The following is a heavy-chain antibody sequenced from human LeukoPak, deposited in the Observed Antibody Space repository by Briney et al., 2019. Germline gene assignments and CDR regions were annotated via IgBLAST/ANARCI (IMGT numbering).Heavy chain of an antibody. D-gene: IGHD3-10*01. CDR2: ISSSGSTI. CDR3: ARDTFNYYYGSGSYDY. CDR1: GFTFSSYE. V-gene: IGHV3-48*03. J-gene: IGHJ4*02. Sequence: GGSLRLSCAASGFTFSSYEMNWVRQAPGKGLEWVSYISSSGSTIYYADSVKGRFTFSRDNAKNSLYLQMNSLRAEDTAVYYCARDTFNYYYGSGSYDYWGQGTLVTVSS.